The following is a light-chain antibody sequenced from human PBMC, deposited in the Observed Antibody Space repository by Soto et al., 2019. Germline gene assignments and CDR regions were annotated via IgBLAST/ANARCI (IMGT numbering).Light chain of an antibody. CDR1: RSVSSSF. J-gene: IGKJ1*01. CDR2: DAS. CDR3: QQYGISPWT. V-gene: IGKV3-20*01. Sequence: EIVLTQSPGTLSLSPGERATLSCRASRSVSSSFLAWYQQKSGQAPRLLIYDASSRATGIPDRFSGSGSGTDFTLTISRLEPEDFALYFCQQYGISPWTFGQGTKVEIK.